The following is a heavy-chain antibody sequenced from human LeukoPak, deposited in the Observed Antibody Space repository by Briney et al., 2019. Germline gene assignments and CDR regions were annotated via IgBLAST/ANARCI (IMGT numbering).Heavy chain of an antibody. CDR2: ISWNSGSI. CDR1: GFTFSNYW. J-gene: IGHJ4*02. CDR3: AEDIRTAPKNYFDY. D-gene: IGHD2-21*02. Sequence: PGGSLRLSCAASGFTFSNYWMHWVRQAPGKGLEWVSGISWNSGSIGYADSVKGRFTISRDNAKNSLYLQMNSLRAEDTALYYCAEDIRTAPKNYFDYWGQGTLVTVSS. V-gene: IGHV3-9*01.